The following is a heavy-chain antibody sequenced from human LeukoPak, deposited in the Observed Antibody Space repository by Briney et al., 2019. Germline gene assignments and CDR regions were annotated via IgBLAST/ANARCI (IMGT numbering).Heavy chain of an antibody. CDR2: ISGSGGST. CDR3: AKDGYYGSGSYNDY. Sequence: GGSLRLSCAASGFTFSDYYMSWIRQAPGKGLEWVSAISGSGGSTYYADSVKGRFTISRDNSKNTLYLQMNSLRAEDTAVYYCAKDGYYGSGSYNDYWGQGTLVTVSS. CDR1: GFTFSDYY. D-gene: IGHD3-10*01. V-gene: IGHV3-23*01. J-gene: IGHJ4*02.